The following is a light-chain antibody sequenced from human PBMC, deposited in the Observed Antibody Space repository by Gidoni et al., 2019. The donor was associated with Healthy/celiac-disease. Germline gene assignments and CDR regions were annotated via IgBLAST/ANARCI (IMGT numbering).Light chain of an antibody. CDR1: QSISSW. Sequence: DIKMTHSPSTLSASVGDRVTITCRASQSISSWLAWYQQKPGKAPKLLIYKASSLESGVPSRFSGSGSGTEFTLTISSLQPDDFATYYCQQYNSYSRSFGQGTKLEIK. J-gene: IGKJ2*03. CDR2: KAS. CDR3: QQYNSYSRS. V-gene: IGKV1-5*03.